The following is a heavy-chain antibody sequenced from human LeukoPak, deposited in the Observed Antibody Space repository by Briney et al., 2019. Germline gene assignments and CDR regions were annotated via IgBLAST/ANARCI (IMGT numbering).Heavy chain of an antibody. CDR1: GGSISSGGYY. D-gene: IGHD4-17*01. CDR2: IYYSGST. Sequence: SETLSLTCTVSGGSISSGGYYWSWIRQHPGKGLEWIGYIYYSGSTYYNPSLKSRVTISVDTSKNQFSLKLSSVTAADTAVYCCAREATTGFDYWGQGTLVTVSS. V-gene: IGHV4-31*03. CDR3: AREATTGFDY. J-gene: IGHJ4*02.